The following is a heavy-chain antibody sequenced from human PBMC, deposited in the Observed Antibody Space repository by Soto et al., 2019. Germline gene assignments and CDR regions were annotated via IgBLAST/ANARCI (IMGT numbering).Heavy chain of an antibody. D-gene: IGHD3-3*01. J-gene: IGHJ6*03. CDR2: ISGGGGST. CDR1: GFTFSRYA. V-gene: IGHV3-23*01. Sequence: GGSLRLSCAPSGFTFSRYAMTWVRQAPGKGLEWVSAISGGGGSTYYADSVKGRFTISRDNSKNTLHLQMNSLRAEDTAVYYCAKDLQKDFWSGYYYYYYYMDIWGKGTTVTVSS. CDR3: AKDLQKDFWSGYYYYYYYMDI.